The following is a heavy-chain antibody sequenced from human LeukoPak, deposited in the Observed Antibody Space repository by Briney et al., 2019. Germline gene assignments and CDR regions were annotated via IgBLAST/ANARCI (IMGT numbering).Heavy chain of an antibody. D-gene: IGHD4-17*01. V-gene: IGHV4-34*01. CDR3: ARDLVTVTKGFDI. CDR2: MNPSGST. Sequence: PSETLSLTCAVYGGSFSGYYWTWIRQTPEKGLEWIGEMNPSGSTNYNPSLKSRVTISIDTSKNQFSLKLTSVTAADTAVYYCARDLVTVTKGFDIWGQGTMVSVSS. J-gene: IGHJ3*02. CDR1: GGSFSGYY.